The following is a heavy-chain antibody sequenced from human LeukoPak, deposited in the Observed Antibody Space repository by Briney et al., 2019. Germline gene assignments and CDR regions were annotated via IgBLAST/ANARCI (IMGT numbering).Heavy chain of an antibody. V-gene: IGHV3-30*03. D-gene: IGHD5-24*01. J-gene: IGHJ3*02. Sequence: GGSLSLSCAASGFTFNSFGMHWVRPAPGKGLEWVAVISYDGSNKYFADSVKGRFTISRDNSKSTLYLQMSSLRAEDTAVYYCVRRDGYNPGAFDIWGQGTMVTVSS. CDR2: ISYDGSNK. CDR1: GFTFNSFG. CDR3: VRRDGYNPGAFDI.